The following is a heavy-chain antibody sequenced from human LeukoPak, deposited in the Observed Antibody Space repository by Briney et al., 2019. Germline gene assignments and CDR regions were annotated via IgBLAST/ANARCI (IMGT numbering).Heavy chain of an antibody. V-gene: IGHV4-34*01. Sequence: PSETLSLTCAVYSGSFSTYYWTWIRQPPGKGLEWIGEINDSESANYNPSLKSRVTISVDTSKNQFSLRLSSVTAADTAVYFCARGRLPGYSSTWYIGGQGTRVTVSS. CDR3: ARGRLPGYSSTWYI. D-gene: IGHD6-13*01. CDR1: SGSFSTYY. J-gene: IGHJ4*02. CDR2: INDSESA.